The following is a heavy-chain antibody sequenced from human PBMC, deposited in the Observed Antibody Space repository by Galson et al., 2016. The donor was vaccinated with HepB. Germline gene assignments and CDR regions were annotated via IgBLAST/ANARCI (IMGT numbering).Heavy chain of an antibody. CDR3: AKDWHSYGPGGSMDV. V-gene: IGHV3-48*02. CDR1: GFSFSDHS. CDR2: ITSTSTST. D-gene: IGHD5-18*01. J-gene: IGHJ6*02. Sequence: SLRLSCAASGFSFSDHSTNWVRQAPGKGLEWVALITSTSTSTYYLESVRGRFTISRDDAKNSLFLQMNGLRDEDTAIYYCAKDWHSYGPGGSMDVWGQGTTVTVSS.